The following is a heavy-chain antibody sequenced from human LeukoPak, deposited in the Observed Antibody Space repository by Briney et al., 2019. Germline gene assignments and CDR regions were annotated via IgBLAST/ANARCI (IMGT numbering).Heavy chain of an antibody. J-gene: IGHJ4*02. Sequence: GASVKVSCKASGGSFSNYAISWVRQAPGQGLEWMGGIIPIFATANNAQKFQGRLTITTDESTSTAYMELSSLKSQDTAVYYCATSGHSSTWYGCHYWGQGTLITVSS. CDR1: GGSFSNYA. CDR3: ATSGHSSTWYGCHY. CDR2: IIPIFATA. V-gene: IGHV1-69*05. D-gene: IGHD6-13*01.